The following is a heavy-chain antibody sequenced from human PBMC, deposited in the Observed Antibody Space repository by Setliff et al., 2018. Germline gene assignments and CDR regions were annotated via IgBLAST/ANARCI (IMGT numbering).Heavy chain of an antibody. V-gene: IGHV4-59*01. D-gene: IGHD3-10*02. J-gene: IGHJ4*02. CDR2: IYYSGST. Sequence: SETLSLTCTVSGGSFTTYYWSWIRQSPGKGLEWIGYIYYSGSTNYNPSLKSRVSISVDTSKNQFSLKLTSVTEADTAVYYCARYVHFANHFDYWGQGTLVTVS. CDR3: ARYVHFANHFDY. CDR1: GGSFTTYY.